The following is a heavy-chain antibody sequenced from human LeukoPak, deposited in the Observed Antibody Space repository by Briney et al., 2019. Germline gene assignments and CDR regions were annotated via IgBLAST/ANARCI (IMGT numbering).Heavy chain of an antibody. D-gene: IGHD2-15*01. J-gene: IGHJ6*02. CDR3: ASTHLVYCSGGSCLVAAYYYYGMDV. Sequence: GASVKVSCKASGGTFSSYAISWVRQPPGQGLEWMGGIIPIFGTANYAQKFQGRVTITADESTSTAYMELSSLRSEDTAVYYCASTHLVYCSGGSCLVAAYYYYGMDVWGQGTTVTVSS. CDR1: GGTFSSYA. V-gene: IGHV1-69*13. CDR2: IIPIFGTA.